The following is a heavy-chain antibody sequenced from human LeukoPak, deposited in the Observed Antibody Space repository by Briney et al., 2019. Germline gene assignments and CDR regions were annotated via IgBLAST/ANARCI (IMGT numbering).Heavy chain of an antibody. CDR1: GGSFSGYY. Sequence: SETLSLTCAVYGGSFSGYYWSWIRQSPGKGLEWIGEINHSGSTNYNPSLKSRVTISVDTSKNQFSLKLSSVTAADTAVYYCARLNSYCGGDCYLGPDAFDIWGQGTMVTVSS. CDR2: INHSGST. J-gene: IGHJ3*02. D-gene: IGHD2-21*02. CDR3: ARLNSYCGGDCYLGPDAFDI. V-gene: IGHV4-34*01.